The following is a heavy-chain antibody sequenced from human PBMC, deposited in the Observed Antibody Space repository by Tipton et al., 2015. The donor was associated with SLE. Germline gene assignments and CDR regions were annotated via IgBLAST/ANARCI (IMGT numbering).Heavy chain of an antibody. D-gene: IGHD2/OR15-2a*01. Sequence: TLSLTCTVSGGSISTGGYYWSWIRQHPGKGLEWIGEIHHSGSTNSNPSLKSRVTISVDKSKNQFSLIVTSVTAADTAVYYCVRGPWAYYYYMDVWGKGTKVTVSS. V-gene: IGHV4-31*09. CDR3: VRGPWAYYYYMDV. CDR1: GGSISTGGYY. J-gene: IGHJ6*03. CDR2: IHHSGST.